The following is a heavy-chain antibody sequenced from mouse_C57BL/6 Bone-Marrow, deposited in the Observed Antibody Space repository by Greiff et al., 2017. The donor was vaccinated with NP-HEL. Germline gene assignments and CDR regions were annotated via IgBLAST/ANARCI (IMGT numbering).Heavy chain of an antibody. CDR3: ARHEDYGYPMDY. D-gene: IGHD2-2*01. CDR2: FYPGSGSI. V-gene: IGHV1-62-2*01. Sequence: QVQLQQPGAELVKPGASVKMSCKASGYTFTSYWITWVKQRPGQGLEWIGWFYPGSGSIKYNEKFKDKATLTADKSSSTVYMELSRLTSEDSAVYFCARHEDYGYPMDYWGQGTSVTVSS. CDR1: GYTFTSYW. J-gene: IGHJ4*01.